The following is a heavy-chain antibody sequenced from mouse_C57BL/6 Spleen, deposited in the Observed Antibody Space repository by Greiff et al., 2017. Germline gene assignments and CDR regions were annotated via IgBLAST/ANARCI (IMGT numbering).Heavy chain of an antibody. CDR2: IYPGDGDT. D-gene: IGHD2-4*01. CDR3: ARSSYDYDGSTFAY. Sequence: QVQLQQSGAELVKPGASVKISCKASGYAFSSYWMNWVKQRPGKGLEWIGQIYPGDGDTNYKGKFKGKATLTADKSSSTAYMQLSSLTSEDSAVYFCARSSYDYDGSTFAYWGQGTTLTVSS. J-gene: IGHJ2*01. V-gene: IGHV1-80*01. CDR1: GYAFSSYW.